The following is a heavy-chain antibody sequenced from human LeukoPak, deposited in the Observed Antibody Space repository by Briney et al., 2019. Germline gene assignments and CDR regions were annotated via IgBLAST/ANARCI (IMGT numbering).Heavy chain of an antibody. Sequence: GGSLRLSCAASGFTFTNYEMHWVRQAPGKGLEWLSYISSSGATKYYADSVKGRFTISRDNAKNSLYLHMSSLRDEDTAVYYCARGIAATGTDLDYWGQGTLVTVSS. CDR2: ISSSGATK. D-gene: IGHD6-13*01. CDR3: ARGIAATGTDLDY. CDR1: GFTFTNYE. V-gene: IGHV3-48*03. J-gene: IGHJ4*02.